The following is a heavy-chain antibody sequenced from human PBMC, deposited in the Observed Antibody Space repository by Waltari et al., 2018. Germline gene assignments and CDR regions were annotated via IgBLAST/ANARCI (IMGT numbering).Heavy chain of an antibody. CDR3: ATTPRNWNYYYYGMDV. D-gene: IGHD1-1*01. Sequence: EVQLVESGGGLVQPGGSLRLSCVVSGITFSIYEMNWFRQAPGKGLEWVAYTSVSGTNIYYADSVKGRFTISRDDVKNSLFLQMNSLRAEDAGVYYCATTPRNWNYYYYGMDVWGQGTTVTVSS. CDR1: GITFSIYE. CDR2: TSVSGTNI. J-gene: IGHJ6*02. V-gene: IGHV3-48*03.